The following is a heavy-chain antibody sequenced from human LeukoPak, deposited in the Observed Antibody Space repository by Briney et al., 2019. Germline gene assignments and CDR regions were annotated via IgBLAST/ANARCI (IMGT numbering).Heavy chain of an antibody. CDR2: INPNSGGT. CDR1: GYTFTSYG. CDR3: ARGGPYYGMDV. Sequence: GASVKISCKASGYTFTSYGISWVRQAPGQGLEWMGWINPNSGGTNYAQKFQGWVTMTRDTSISTAYMELSRLRSDDTAVYYCARGGPYYGMDVWGQGTTVTVSS. V-gene: IGHV1-2*04. D-gene: IGHD1-26*01. J-gene: IGHJ6*02.